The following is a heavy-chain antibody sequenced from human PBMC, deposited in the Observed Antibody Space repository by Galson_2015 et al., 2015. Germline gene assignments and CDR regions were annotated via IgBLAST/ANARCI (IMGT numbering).Heavy chain of an antibody. J-gene: IGHJ4*02. D-gene: IGHD3-9*01. V-gene: IGHV3-53*01. CDR2: IYSGGRT. Sequence: SLRLSCAASGFTVSTNYMTWVRQAPGKGLEWLSIIYSGGRTYYADPVKGRFAISRDKSKNTLDLQMNSLRAEDRAVYYCATVTKPLRYFDSWGQGTLVTVSS. CDR1: GFTVSTNY. CDR3: ATVTKPLRYFDS.